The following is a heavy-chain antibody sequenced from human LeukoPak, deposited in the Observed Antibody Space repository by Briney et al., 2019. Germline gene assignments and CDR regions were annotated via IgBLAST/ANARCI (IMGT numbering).Heavy chain of an antibody. J-gene: IGHJ4*02. Sequence: SETLSLTCTVSGGSISSSSYYWTWIRQSPEKGLECIGAIDHRGSANYNPSLESRVTISLDTSKNQFSLNLASVTAADTAVHHCTSLFSASGTFDSWGQGTLVAVSS. D-gene: IGHD3-10*01. CDR2: IDHRGSA. V-gene: IGHV4-39*07. CDR3: TSLFSASGTFDS. CDR1: GGSISSSSYY.